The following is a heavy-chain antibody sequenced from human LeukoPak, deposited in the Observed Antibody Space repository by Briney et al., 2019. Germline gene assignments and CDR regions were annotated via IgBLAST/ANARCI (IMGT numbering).Heavy chain of an antibody. CDR2: IYYSGST. D-gene: IGHD4-23*01. J-gene: IGHJ4*02. V-gene: IGHV4-59*01. Sequence: SETLSLTCTVSGGSISSYYWSWIRQPPGKGLEWIGYIYYSGSTNYNPSLKSRVTISVDTSKNQFSLKLSSVTAADTAVYYCARVLSDDYGGKEYYFDYWGQGTLVTVSS. CDR1: GGSISSYY. CDR3: ARVLSDDYGGKEYYFDY.